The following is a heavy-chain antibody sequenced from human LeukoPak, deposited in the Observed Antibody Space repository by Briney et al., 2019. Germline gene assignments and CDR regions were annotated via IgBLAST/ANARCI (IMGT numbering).Heavy chain of an antibody. D-gene: IGHD3-9*01. V-gene: IGHV4-30-4*02. CDR2: IYYTGST. CDR1: GGSISSGDYY. Sequence: SETLSLTCAVSGGSISSGDYYWSWIRQPPGKGLEWIGYIYYTGSTYYNPSLTSRVTISVDTSKNQFSLKLSSVSAADTAVYYFAGVIVQSGYYPGAYWGQGTLVTVSS. CDR3: AGVIVQSGYYPGAY. J-gene: IGHJ4*02.